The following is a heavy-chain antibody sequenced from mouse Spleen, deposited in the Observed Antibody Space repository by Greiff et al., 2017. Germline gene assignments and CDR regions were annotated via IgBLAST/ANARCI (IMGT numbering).Heavy chain of an antibody. D-gene: IGHD1-1*01. Sequence: VQLQQSGPELVKPGASVKISCKASGYAFSSSWMNWVKQRPGQGLEWIGRIYPGDGDTNYNGKFKGKATLTADKSSSTAYMQLSSLTSVDSAVYFCARDYYGSFYWYFDVWGAGTTVTVSS. V-gene: IGHV1-82*01. CDR3: ARDYYGSFYWYFDV. J-gene: IGHJ1*01. CDR2: IYPGDGDT. CDR1: GYAFSSSW.